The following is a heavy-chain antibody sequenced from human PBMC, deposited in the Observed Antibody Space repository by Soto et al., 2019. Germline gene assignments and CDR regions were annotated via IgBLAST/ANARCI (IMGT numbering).Heavy chain of an antibody. CDR1: GFTFSDYY. J-gene: IGHJ4*02. CDR3: ARDVITYDILTGYPDGY. CDR2: ISRSGSTI. Sequence: GGSLRLSCAASGFTFSDYYMSWIRQAPGKGLEWVSYISRSGSTIYYADSVKGRFTISRDNAKNSLDLQMNSLRAEDTAVYYCARDVITYDILTGYPDGYWGQGTLVTVSS. V-gene: IGHV3-11*01. D-gene: IGHD3-9*01.